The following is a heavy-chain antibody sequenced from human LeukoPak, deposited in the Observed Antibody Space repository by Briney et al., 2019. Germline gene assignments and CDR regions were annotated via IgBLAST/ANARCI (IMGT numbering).Heavy chain of an antibody. V-gene: IGHV3-21*01. D-gene: IGHD4-17*01. Sequence: GESLRLSCAASGFTFSTYAMNWVRQAPGKGLEWVSTITSSSGYIYYADSMKGRFTTSRDNAKNSLYLQMTSLRAEDTAVYYCTRSDDYGDYLVDYWGQGTLVTASS. CDR1: GFTFSTYA. J-gene: IGHJ4*02. CDR3: TRSDDYGDYLVDY. CDR2: ITSSSGYI.